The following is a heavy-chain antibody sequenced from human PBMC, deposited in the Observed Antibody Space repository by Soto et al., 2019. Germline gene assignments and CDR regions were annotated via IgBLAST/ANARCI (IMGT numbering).Heavy chain of an antibody. Sequence: GGSLRLSCAASGFTFSSYAMHWVRQAPGKGLEWVAVISYDGSNKYYADSVKGRFTISRDNSKNTLYLQMNSLRAEDTAVYYCARPDLRTHTYRSSVGNDYWGQGTLVTVSS. V-gene: IGHV3-30-3*01. J-gene: IGHJ4*02. D-gene: IGHD6-6*01. CDR2: ISYDGSNK. CDR3: ARPDLRTHTYRSSVGNDY. CDR1: GFTFSSYA.